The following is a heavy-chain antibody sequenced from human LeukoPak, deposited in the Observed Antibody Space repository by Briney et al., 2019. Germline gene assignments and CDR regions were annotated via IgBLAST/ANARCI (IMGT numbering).Heavy chain of an antibody. CDR2: ISGSGGST. CDR1: GFTFSSYA. CDR3: VTEEQLVRFNWLLP. V-gene: IGHV3-23*01. J-gene: IGHJ5*02. Sequence: GGSLRLSCAASGFTFSSYAMSWVRQAPGKGREWVSAISGSGGSTYYADSVKGRFTISRDNSKNTRYLQMNSLRAEDTAVYYCVTEEQLVRFNWLLPWGEGTQVTVSS. D-gene: IGHD6-13*01.